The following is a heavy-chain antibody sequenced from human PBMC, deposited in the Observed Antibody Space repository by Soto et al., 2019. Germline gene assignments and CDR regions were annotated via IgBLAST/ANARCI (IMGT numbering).Heavy chain of an antibody. CDR1: GFTFSSYA. Sequence: EVQLLESGGGLVQPGGSLRLSCAASGFTFSSYAMSWVRQAPGKGLEWVSAISGSGGSTYYADSVKGRFTISRDNSKNTLYLQMNSLRAEDTAVYYCAKTSVCGGDCYYDAFDIWGQGTMVTVSS. CDR2: ISGSGGST. D-gene: IGHD2-21*02. J-gene: IGHJ3*02. CDR3: AKTSVCGGDCYYDAFDI. V-gene: IGHV3-23*01.